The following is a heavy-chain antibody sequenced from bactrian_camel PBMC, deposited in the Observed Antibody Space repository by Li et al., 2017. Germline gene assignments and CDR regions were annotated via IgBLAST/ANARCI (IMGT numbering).Heavy chain of an antibody. CDR3: ALYEAYGGKCSFREDFYDY. J-gene: IGHJ4*01. V-gene: IGHV3S53*01. CDR2: IDRDGST. D-gene: IGHD6*01. CDR1: RDLTNIQS. Sequence: HVQLVESGGGSVQAGGSLRLACEVSRDLTNIQSMAWFRQTPGNEREAVAAIDRDGSTSYHAQVKGRFAISQDNARLMWYLHMNSLKPEDTAMYYCALYEAYGGKCSFREDFYDYWGPGTQVTVS.